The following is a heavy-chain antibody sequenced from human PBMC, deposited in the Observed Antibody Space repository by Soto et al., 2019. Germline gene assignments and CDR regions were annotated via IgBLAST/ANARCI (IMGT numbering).Heavy chain of an antibody. V-gene: IGHV1-69*01. CDR2: IIPIFGTA. D-gene: IGHD1-26*01. J-gene: IGHJ4*02. Sequence: QVQLVQSGAEVKKPGSSVKVCCKASGGTFSSYSTNWVRQAPGQGLEWMGGIIPIFGTANYAQKFQGRVTITADESTSTAYMELSSLRSEDTAVYYCARDGGRHSGGIDYWGQGTLVTVSS. CDR1: GGTFSSYS. CDR3: ARDGGRHSGGIDY.